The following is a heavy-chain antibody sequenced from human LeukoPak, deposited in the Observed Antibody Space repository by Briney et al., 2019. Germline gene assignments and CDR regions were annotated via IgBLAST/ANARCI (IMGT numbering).Heavy chain of an antibody. V-gene: IGHV3-30*03. Sequence: GRSLRLSCAASGFTFSSYGMHWVRQAPGKGLEWVAVISYDGSNKYYADSVKGRFTISRDNSKNTLYLQMNSLRAEDTAVYYCARGPPSDGCMDVWGKGTTVTVSS. CDR1: GFTFSSYG. CDR3: ARGPPSDGCMDV. CDR2: ISYDGSNK. J-gene: IGHJ6*04. D-gene: IGHD2-2*03.